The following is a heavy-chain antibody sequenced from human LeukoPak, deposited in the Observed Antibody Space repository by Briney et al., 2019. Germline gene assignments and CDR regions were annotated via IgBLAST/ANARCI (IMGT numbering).Heavy chain of an antibody. Sequence: PGGSLRLSCAASGFTFEEYAMHWVRQAPGKGLEWVSLISGDGGSTYYAGSVKGRFTISRDNSKNSLYLQMNSLRTEDTALYYCAKDTGVVPDRYGMDVWGQGTTVTVSS. CDR3: AKDTGVVPDRYGMDV. J-gene: IGHJ6*02. V-gene: IGHV3-43*02. D-gene: IGHD2-2*01. CDR2: ISGDGGST. CDR1: GFTFEEYA.